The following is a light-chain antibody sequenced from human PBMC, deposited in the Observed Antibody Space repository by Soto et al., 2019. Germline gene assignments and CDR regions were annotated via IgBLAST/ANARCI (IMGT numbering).Light chain of an antibody. Sequence: DIQMTQSPSTLSASVGDRVTITCRASQSISSWLAWYQQKPGKAPKLLIYDASSLESGVPSRFSGSGSGTEFTLTISSLQPDDFATYYCQQYNSYSATFGQGTKVDI. J-gene: IGKJ1*01. CDR2: DAS. CDR1: QSISSW. CDR3: QQYNSYSAT. V-gene: IGKV1-5*01.